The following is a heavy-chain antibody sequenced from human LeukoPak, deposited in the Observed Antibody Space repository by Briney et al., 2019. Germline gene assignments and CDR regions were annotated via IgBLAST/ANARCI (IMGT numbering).Heavy chain of an antibody. CDR2: IYHSGST. Sequence: SETLSLTCTVSGYSISSGYYWGWIRQPPGKGLEWIGSIYHSGSTYYNPSLKSRVTISVDTSKNQFSPKLSSVTAADTAVYYCARGREADLGFDYWGQGTLVTVSS. CDR3: ARGREADLGFDY. D-gene: IGHD7-27*01. V-gene: IGHV4-38-2*02. J-gene: IGHJ4*02. CDR1: GYSISSGYY.